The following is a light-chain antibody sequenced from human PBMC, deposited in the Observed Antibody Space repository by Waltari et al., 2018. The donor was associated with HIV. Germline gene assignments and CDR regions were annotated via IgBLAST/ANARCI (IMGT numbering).Light chain of an antibody. V-gene: IGLV2-11*01. Sequence: QSALTQPRSVSGSPGQSVTFSCTGTSSAVGGYHYASWYQQHPGKAPKLMIYYVSKRPSGVPDRFSGSKSGNTASLTISGLQAEDEADYYCCSYAGSYTRFGGGTKLTVL. CDR1: SSAVGGYHY. CDR2: YVS. CDR3: CSYAGSYTR. J-gene: IGLJ2*01.